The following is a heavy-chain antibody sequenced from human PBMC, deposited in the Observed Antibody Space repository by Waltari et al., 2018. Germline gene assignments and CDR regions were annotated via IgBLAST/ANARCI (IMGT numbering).Heavy chain of an antibody. CDR3: ARGVAAADQYYYYYMDV. D-gene: IGHD6-13*01. V-gene: IGHV4-34*01. J-gene: IGHJ6*03. CDR2: INHSGST. CDR1: GGSFSGYY. Sequence: QVQLQQWGAGLLQPSETLSRTCAVYGGSFSGYYWSWIRQPPGKGLEWIGEINHSGSTNYNPSLKSRVTISVDTSKNQFSLKLNSVTAADTAVYYCARGVAAADQYYYYYMDVWDKGTTVTVSS.